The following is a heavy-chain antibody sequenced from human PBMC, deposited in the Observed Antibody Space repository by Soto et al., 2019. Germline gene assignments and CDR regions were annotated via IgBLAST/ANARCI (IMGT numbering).Heavy chain of an antibody. D-gene: IGHD6-13*01. CDR1: GFTFSTNS. Sequence: EVQLVESGGGLVKPGGSLRLSCAASGFTFSTNSMNWVRQAPGKGLEWVSSISSSGSYIYYADSVKGRFTISRDNAKNSLYLQINSLRAEDTAVYYCARDHSSSWYGAFDIWGQGTMVTVSS. V-gene: IGHV3-21*01. CDR2: ISSSGSYI. CDR3: ARDHSSSWYGAFDI. J-gene: IGHJ3*02.